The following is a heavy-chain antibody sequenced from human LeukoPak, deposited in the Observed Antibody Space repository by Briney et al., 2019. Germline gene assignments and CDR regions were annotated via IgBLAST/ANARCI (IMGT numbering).Heavy chain of an antibody. V-gene: IGHV1-2*02. CDR3: ARVSSSGIAVAGTDY. CDR1: GYTFTGYY. Sequence: ASVKVSCKASGYTFTGYYMHWVRQAPGQGLEWMGWINPNSGGTNYAQKFQGRVTMTRDTSISTAYMELSRLRSDDTAVYYCARVSSSGIAVAGTDYWGQGTLVTVSS. CDR2: INPNSGGT. D-gene: IGHD6-19*01. J-gene: IGHJ4*02.